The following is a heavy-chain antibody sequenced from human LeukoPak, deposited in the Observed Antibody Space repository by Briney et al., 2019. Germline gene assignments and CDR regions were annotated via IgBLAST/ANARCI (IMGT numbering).Heavy chain of an antibody. J-gene: IGHJ4*02. V-gene: IGHV1-46*01. CDR1: GYTFTSYY. D-gene: IGHD3-10*01. CDR3: ARHFYGSGTYYHFDY. Sequence: ASVKVSCTASGYTFTSYYMHWVRQAPGQGLEWMGIINPSGGSTSYAQKFQGRVTMTRDTPTSTVYMELSSLRSEDTAVYYCARHFYGSGTYYHFDYWGQGTLVTVSS. CDR2: INPSGGST.